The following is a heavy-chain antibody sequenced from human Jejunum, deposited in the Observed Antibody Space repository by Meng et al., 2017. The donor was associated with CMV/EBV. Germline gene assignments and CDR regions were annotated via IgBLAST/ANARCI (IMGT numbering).Heavy chain of an antibody. V-gene: IGHV4-39*01. CDR2: IYYSGST. CDR3: ASPLGILGIVDL. CDR1: GGSISSISYY. D-gene: IGHD7-27*01. Sequence: QESGPGLVKPSDTLSFPCTVSGGSISSISYYWGWIRQPPGKGLEWIGSIYYSGSTYYNPSLKSRVTISVDTSKNQFSLKLSSVTAADTAVYYCASPLGILGIVDLWGRGTLVTVSS. J-gene: IGHJ2*01.